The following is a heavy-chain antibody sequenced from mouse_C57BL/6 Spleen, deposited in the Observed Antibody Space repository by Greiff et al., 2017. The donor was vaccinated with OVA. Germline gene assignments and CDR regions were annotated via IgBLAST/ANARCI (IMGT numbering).Heavy chain of an antibody. CDR2: IYPSDSET. D-gene: IGHD2-3*01. V-gene: IGHV1-61*01. CDR3: AREGGYYPYAMDY. CDR1: GYTFTSYW. Sequence: VQLQQPGAELVRPGSSVKLSCKASGYTFTSYWMDWVKQRPGQGLEWIGNIYPSDSETHYNQKFKDKATLTVYKSSSTAYMQLSSLTSEDSSVYYCAREGGYYPYAMDYWGQGTSVTVSS. J-gene: IGHJ4*01.